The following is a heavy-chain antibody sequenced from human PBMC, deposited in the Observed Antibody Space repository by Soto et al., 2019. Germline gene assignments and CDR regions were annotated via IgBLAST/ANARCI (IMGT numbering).Heavy chain of an antibody. Sequence: QVQLQGSGPGLLKPSQTLSLTCTVSGGSISSGEYYWSWVRQLPGKGLEWIGHIYYNRTTYYNPSLKSRGTISVDTSKKQVSLKLSSVTVADSAVYYGVRDRGDYRANSYYYGMDVWGQGTTVTVS. V-gene: IGHV4-30-4*01. J-gene: IGHJ6*02. CDR2: IYYNRTT. CDR3: VRDRGDYRANSYYYGMDV. D-gene: IGHD4-17*01. CDR1: GGSISSGEYY.